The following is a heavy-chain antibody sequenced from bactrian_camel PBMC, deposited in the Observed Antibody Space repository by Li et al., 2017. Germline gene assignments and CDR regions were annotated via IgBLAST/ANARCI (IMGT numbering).Heavy chain of an antibody. V-gene: IGHV3S40*01. J-gene: IGHJ7*01. CDR2: IHSGDGST. D-gene: IGHD3*01. CDR1: GFTFSSYD. Sequence: DVQLVESGGGLVQPGGSLRLSCAAPGFTFSSYDMNWVCQAPGKGLEWVSGIHSGDGSTYYAASVKDRFTISRDNAKNTLYLQLNSLKTEDTAMYYCTKGDYCTESWCYSMDTWGKGTQVTVS.